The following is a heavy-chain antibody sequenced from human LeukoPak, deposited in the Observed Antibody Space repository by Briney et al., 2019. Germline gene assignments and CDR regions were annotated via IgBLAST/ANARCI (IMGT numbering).Heavy chain of an antibody. Sequence: SETLSLTCTVSGGSISSYYWSWIRQPAGKGLEWIGRIYTSGSTNYNPSLKSRVTISVDTSKNQFSLKLSSVPAADTAVYYCARDGALLWFGEVLSGWFDPWGQGTLVTVSS. CDR1: GGSISSYY. J-gene: IGHJ5*02. D-gene: IGHD3-10*01. CDR2: IYTSGST. V-gene: IGHV4-4*07. CDR3: ARDGALLWFGEVLSGWFDP.